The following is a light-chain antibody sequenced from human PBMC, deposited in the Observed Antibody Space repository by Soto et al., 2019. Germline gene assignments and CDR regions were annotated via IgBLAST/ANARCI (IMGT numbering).Light chain of an antibody. CDR3: CSYAGSSIPYV. J-gene: IGLJ1*01. CDR1: SSDVGSYNL. CDR2: EGS. V-gene: IGLV2-23*01. Sequence: QSVLTQPASVSGSPGQSITISCTGTSSDVGSYNLVSWYQQHPGKAPKLMIHEGSKRPSGVSNRFSGSKSGNTASLTISGLQAEDEADYYCCSYAGSSIPYVFGTGTKVTVL.